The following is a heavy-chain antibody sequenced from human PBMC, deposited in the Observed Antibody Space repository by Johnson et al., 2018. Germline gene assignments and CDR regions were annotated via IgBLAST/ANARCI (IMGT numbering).Heavy chain of an antibody. CDR2: ITANTGWT. J-gene: IGHJ1*01. D-gene: IGHD6-13*01. CDR3: AKDSRCHSSSLYWSSLGEYFQH. CDR1: GFTFSSYA. Sequence: VQLVESGVGLVQPGGSLRLSCAASGFTFSSYAMSWVRQAPGRGLVWVSRITANTGWTYDADSVKGRFTISRDNSKNTVYLQMNSLRAEDTAVYYCAKDSRCHSSSLYWSSLGEYFQHWGQGSLVTVSS. V-gene: IGHV3-23*04.